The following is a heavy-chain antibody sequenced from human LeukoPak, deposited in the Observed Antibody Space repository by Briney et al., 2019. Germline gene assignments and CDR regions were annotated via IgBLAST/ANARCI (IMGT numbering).Heavy chain of an antibody. CDR2: IYHSGST. J-gene: IGHJ4*02. CDR1: GGSISSYS. D-gene: IGHD6-25*01. V-gene: IGHV4-30-2*01. Sequence: NPSETLSLTCTVSGGSISSYSWSWIRQPPGKGLEWIGYIYHSGSTYYNPSLKSRVTISVDRSKNQFSLKLSSVTAADTAVYYCARGSGYSLAYWGQGTLVTVSS. CDR3: ARGSGYSLAY.